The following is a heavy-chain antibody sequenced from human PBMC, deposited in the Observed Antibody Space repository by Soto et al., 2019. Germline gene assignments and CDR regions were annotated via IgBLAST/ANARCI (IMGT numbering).Heavy chain of an antibody. J-gene: IGHJ6*02. CDR3: ARGLRYSSSSEGYYYYGMDV. CDR2: IYYSGST. V-gene: IGHV4-61*01. D-gene: IGHD6-6*01. CDR1: GGSVSSGSYY. Sequence: QVQLQESGPGLVKPSETLSLTCTVSGGSVSSGSYYWSWIRQPPGKGLEWIWYIYYSGSTNYNPSPKIRVTISVDTSKNQFSLQLSSVTAADTAVYYCARGLRYSSSSEGYYYYGMDVWGQGTTVTVSS.